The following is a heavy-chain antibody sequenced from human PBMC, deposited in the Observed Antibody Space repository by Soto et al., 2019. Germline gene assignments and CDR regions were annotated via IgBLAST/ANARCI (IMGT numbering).Heavy chain of an antibody. CDR1: GGSISSSSYY. CDR3: ARPPAIVAGLRRAQQLFDP. J-gene: IGHJ5*02. CDR2: IYYSGST. V-gene: IGHV4-39*01. Sequence: PSETLSLTCTVSGGSISSSSYYWGWIRQPPGKGLEWIGSIYYSGSTYYNPSLKSRVTISVDTSKTRFSLKLSSVTAADTAVYYCARPPAIVAGLRRAQQLFDPWRQPILVTVCS. D-gene: IGHD4-17*01.